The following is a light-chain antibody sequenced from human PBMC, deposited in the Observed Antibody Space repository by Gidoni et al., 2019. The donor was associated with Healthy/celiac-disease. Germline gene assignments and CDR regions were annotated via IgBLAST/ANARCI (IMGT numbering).Light chain of an antibody. J-gene: IGLJ3*02. CDR3: SSYISSIVV. CDR2: DVS. Sequence: QSALTQPASVSGSPGQSITMSCTGTSSDVGGYEYVSWYQQHPGKAPKLMIYDVSNRPSGVSNRFSGSKPGNTASLTISGLQAADEADYYCSSYISSIVVFGGGTKLTVL. CDR1: SSDVGGYEY. V-gene: IGLV2-14*01.